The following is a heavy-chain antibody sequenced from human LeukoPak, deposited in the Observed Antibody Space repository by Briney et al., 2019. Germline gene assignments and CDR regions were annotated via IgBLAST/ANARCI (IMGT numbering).Heavy chain of an antibody. V-gene: IGHV1-8*02. J-gene: IGHJ4*02. D-gene: IGHD3-10*01. CDR1: GGTFSSYA. CDR2: MNPNSGNT. Sequence: GSSVKVSCKASGGTFSSYAINWVRQATGQGLEWMGWMNPNSGNTGYAQKFQGRVTMTRNTSINTAYMELSSLRSEDTAVYYCARGLATYYYGSGDYWGQGTLVTVSS. CDR3: ARGLATYYYGSGDY.